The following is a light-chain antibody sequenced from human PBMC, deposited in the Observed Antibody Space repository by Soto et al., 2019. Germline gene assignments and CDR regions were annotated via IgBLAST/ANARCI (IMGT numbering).Light chain of an antibody. Sequence: QSVLTQPPSVSGAPGQRVTISCTGSSANIGAAYNVDWYQQLPGTAPKLLIYGNNNRPSGVPARFSGSKSGTSASLAIAGLQAEDEASYYCSSYTITHIPVIFGGGTKLTVL. J-gene: IGLJ2*01. CDR3: SSYTITHIPVI. CDR2: GNN. V-gene: IGLV1-40*01. CDR1: SANIGAAYN.